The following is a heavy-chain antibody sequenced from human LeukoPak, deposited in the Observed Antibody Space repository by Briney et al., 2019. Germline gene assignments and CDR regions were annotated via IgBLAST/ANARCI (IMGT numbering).Heavy chain of an antibody. CDR3: EWDYDTSGYHYFDF. J-gene: IGHJ4*02. CDR2: ISNDGSNI. V-gene: IGHV3-30-3*01. Sequence: GGSLRLSCAASGFTFSSYALHWVRQAPGKGLEWVAVISNDGSNIYYADSVKGRFTLSRDSAKNTLYLEMNSLRAEDTAVYYCEWDYDTSGYHYFDFGGQGTLVTVSS. CDR1: GFTFSSYA. D-gene: IGHD3-22*01.